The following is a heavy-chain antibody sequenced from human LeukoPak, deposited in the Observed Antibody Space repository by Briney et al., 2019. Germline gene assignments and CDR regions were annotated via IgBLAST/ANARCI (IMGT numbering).Heavy chain of an antibody. Sequence: GGSLRLSCAASGFIFRDYSMHWVLQAPGKGLEWVAFIRNDESDRDHADSVKGRFTISRDNPKNTLYLQMTGLRTEDTGVYYCAIYGSRGDFDYWGQGTQVTVSA. J-gene: IGHJ4*02. V-gene: IGHV3-30*02. D-gene: IGHD2-2*01. CDR2: IRNDESDR. CDR3: AIYGSRGDFDY. CDR1: GFIFRDYS.